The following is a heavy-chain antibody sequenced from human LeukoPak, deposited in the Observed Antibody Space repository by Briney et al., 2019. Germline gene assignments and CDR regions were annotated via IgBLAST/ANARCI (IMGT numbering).Heavy chain of an antibody. CDR2: ISYDGSNK. CDR1: GFIFSNYG. J-gene: IGHJ5*02. CDR3: AKDRSGGSHRKSGFGWFDP. Sequence: GRSLRLSCAASGFIFSNYGMHWVRQAPGKGLEWVAVISYDGSNKYCADSVEGRFTISRDNSKNTLYLQMNSLRAEDTAAYYCAKDRSGGSHRKSGFGWFDPWGQGTLVTVSS. V-gene: IGHV3-30*18. D-gene: IGHD2-15*01.